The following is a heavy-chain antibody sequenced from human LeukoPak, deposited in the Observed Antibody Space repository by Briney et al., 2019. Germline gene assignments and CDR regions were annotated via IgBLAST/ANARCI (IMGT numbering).Heavy chain of an antibody. J-gene: IGHJ4*02. CDR1: GYSFTSYW. CDR2: FYPGDSDT. V-gene: IGHV5-51*01. D-gene: IGHD3-22*01. Sequence: GESLKISCKGSGYSFTSYWIGWVRQMPGKGLEWMGVFYPGDSDTRYNPSFEGQVTISADTSLTTAYLEWSRLKASDTAMYYCATLTHFYDGSGYPYYFDNWGQGTLVSVSS. CDR3: ATLTHFYDGSGYPYYFDN.